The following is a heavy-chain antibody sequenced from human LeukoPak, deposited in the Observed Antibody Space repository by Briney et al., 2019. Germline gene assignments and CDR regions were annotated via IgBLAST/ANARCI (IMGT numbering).Heavy chain of an antibody. CDR1: GYSITSGYY. CDR2: IYHSGST. CDR3: ARDAVVPASLLDY. D-gene: IGHD2-2*01. V-gene: IGHV4-38-2*02. Sequence: SETLSLTCTVSGYSITSGYYWGWIRQPPGKGLEWIGSIYHSGSTYYNPSLKSRVTISVDTSRNQFSLKLSSVTAADTAVYYCARDAVVPASLLDYWGQGTLVTVSS. J-gene: IGHJ4*02.